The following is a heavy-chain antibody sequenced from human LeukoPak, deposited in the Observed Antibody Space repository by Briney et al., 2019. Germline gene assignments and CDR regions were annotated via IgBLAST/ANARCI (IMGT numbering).Heavy chain of an antibody. V-gene: IGHV3-30-3*01. CDR3: ARGYCSSTTCTSGYYYGMDV. CDR1: GFTFSSSS. J-gene: IGHJ6*02. D-gene: IGHD2-2*01. Sequence: PGRSLRLPCAASGFTFSSSSMHWVRQAPGKGLEWVAVMSYDESKQYYADSVKGRFIISRDNSRNTLYLQMNSLRTEDTAVYYCARGYCSSTTCTSGYYYGMDVWGQGTTVTVSS. CDR2: MSYDESKQ.